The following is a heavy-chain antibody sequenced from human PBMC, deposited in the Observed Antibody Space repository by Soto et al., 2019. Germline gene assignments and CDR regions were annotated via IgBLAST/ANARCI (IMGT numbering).Heavy chain of an antibody. J-gene: IGHJ4*03. Sequence: SETLSLTCAVYGGSFSGYYWSWVRQPPGKGLGWVGEINHSGSTNYNPSLQSRVNISVETSQKQFSPKLSLVTAAGTAVYYCGGPIGDRINPWGQANMVTVSS. D-gene: IGHD2-15*01. CDR2: INHSGST. CDR1: GGSFSGYY. CDR3: GGPIGDRINP. V-gene: IGHV4-34*01.